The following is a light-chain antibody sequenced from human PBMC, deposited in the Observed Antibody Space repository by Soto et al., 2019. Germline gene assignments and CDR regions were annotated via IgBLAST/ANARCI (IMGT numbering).Light chain of an antibody. CDR2: GAS. V-gene: IGKV3-20*01. Sequence: EIVMTQSPPTLSVSPGGRATLSCRASQSVSSNFAWYQQKPGQAPRLLIYGASSRATGIPDRFSGSGSGTDFTLTISRLEPADFAVYYCQQYGSSPRTFGQGTKV. CDR1: QSVSSN. J-gene: IGKJ1*01. CDR3: QQYGSSPRT.